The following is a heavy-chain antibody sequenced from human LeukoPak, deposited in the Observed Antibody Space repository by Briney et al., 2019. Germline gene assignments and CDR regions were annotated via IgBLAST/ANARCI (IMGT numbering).Heavy chain of an antibody. J-gene: IGHJ4*02. V-gene: IGHV4-59*01. D-gene: IGHD4-17*01. CDR2: IYYSGST. CDR3: ARVDRYGDYPIKDY. CDR1: CCSISSYY. Sequence: SETLSFTCTVSCCSISSYYWSWIRQPPGKGLEWIGDIYYSGSTNYNPSLKSRVTISVDTSKNQFSLQLSSVTAADTAVYYCARVDRYGDYPIKDYWGQGTLVTVSS.